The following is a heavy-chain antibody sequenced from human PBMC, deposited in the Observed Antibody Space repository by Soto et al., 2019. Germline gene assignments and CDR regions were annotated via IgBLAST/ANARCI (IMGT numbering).Heavy chain of an antibody. Sequence: GGSLRLSCAASGFTFSSYSMNWVRQAPGKGLEWGSSISSSSSYIYYADSVKGRFTISRDNAKNSLYLQMNSLRAEDTAVYSCARDQDIVVVVAATRYYYGMDVLGQGTTVPVSS. J-gene: IGHJ6*02. CDR3: ARDQDIVVVVAATRYYYGMDV. CDR1: GFTFSSYS. CDR2: ISSSSSYI. D-gene: IGHD2-15*01. V-gene: IGHV3-21*01.